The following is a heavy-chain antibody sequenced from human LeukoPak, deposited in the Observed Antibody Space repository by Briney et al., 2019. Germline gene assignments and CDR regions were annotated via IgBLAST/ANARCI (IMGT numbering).Heavy chain of an antibody. D-gene: IGHD3-9*01. CDR3: AKERAGYPNPYSFDY. Sequence: GGSLRLSCAASGFTFSTYSMGWVRQAPGKGLEWVSTISGSGANTYYADSVRGRSTTSRANSKQPLYLHMNSLRAEDAAVYYCAKERAGYPNPYSFDYWGQGTLVTVSS. V-gene: IGHV3-23*01. CDR1: GFTFSTYS. J-gene: IGHJ4*02. CDR2: ISGSGANT.